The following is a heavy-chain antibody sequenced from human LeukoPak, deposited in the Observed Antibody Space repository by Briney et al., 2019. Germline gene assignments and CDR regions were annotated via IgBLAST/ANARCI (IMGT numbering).Heavy chain of an antibody. V-gene: IGHV1-69*13. CDR3: ARDKRIYYYYYGMDV. Sequence: SVKVSCKASGGTFSSYAISWVRQAPGQGLEWMGGIIPIFGTANYAQKFQARVTITADESTSTAYMELSSLRSEDTAVYYCARDKRIYYYYYGMDVWGQGTTVTVSS. CDR2: IIPIFGTA. J-gene: IGHJ6*02. CDR1: GGTFSSYA. D-gene: IGHD1-1*01.